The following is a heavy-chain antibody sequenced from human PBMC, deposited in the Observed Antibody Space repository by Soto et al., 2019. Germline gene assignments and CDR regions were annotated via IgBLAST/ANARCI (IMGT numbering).Heavy chain of an antibody. V-gene: IGHV3-33*01. Sequence: GGALRLSCAAAGFTFSTHAMHWVRQAPGKGLEWVAFIWSDGSNKYYADSVKGRATISRDNSKRTVDLQMNSLRAEDTAVYYCARDPPGSGWAFDYWGQGTLVTVSS. CDR1: GFTFSTHA. D-gene: IGHD6-19*01. CDR2: IWSDGSNK. CDR3: ARDPPGSGWAFDY. J-gene: IGHJ4*02.